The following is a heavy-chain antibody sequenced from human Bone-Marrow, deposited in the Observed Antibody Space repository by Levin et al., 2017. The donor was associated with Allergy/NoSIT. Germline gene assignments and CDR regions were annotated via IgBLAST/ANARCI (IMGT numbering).Heavy chain of an antibody. CDR3: ARVASYSSGWPFDY. CDR1: GGSIRSYY. D-gene: IGHD6-19*01. V-gene: IGHV4-59*01. CDR2: IYYSGST. J-gene: IGHJ4*02. Sequence: QSQTLSLTCTVSGGSIRSYYWRWIRQPPGKGLEWSGYIYYSGSTNENPSLKSRVTISVDTSKNQFSLKLRSVTAADTAVYYCARVASYSSGWPFDYWGQGTLVTVSS.